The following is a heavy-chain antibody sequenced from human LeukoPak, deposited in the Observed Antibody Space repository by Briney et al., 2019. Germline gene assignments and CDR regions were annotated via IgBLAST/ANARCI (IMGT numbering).Heavy chain of an antibody. V-gene: IGHV3-7*01. D-gene: IGHD3-9*01. CDR2: IKQDGSEK. CDR3: AGGTGWLIDS. Sequence: GRSLRLSCVASGITFSRHWMKWVRQAPGKGLEWVANIKQDGSEKFYVDSVKGRFTISRDNAKNPLYLQMTSLRPEDTALYYCAGGTGWLIDSWGQGTLVTVSS. CDR1: GITFSRHW. J-gene: IGHJ4*02.